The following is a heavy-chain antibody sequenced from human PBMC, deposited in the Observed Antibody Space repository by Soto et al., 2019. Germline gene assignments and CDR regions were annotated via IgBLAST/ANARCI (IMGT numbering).Heavy chain of an antibody. V-gene: IGHV4-34*01. D-gene: IGHD6-6*01. CDR2: ISQSGNT. CDR3: ARAPKVSGSSQTRPDF. J-gene: IGHJ4*02. CDR1: SGSLSGYY. Sequence: SETLSLTCSIYSGSLSGYYWSWIRQPPGKGLEWIGEISQSGNTNYSPSLKSRVSVSIDTSKKQFSLNLASVSAADTAVYYCARAPKVSGSSQTRPDFWGQGTLVTVSS.